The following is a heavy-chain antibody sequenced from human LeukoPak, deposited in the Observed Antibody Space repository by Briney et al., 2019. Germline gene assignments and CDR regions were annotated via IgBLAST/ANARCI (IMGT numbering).Heavy chain of an antibody. CDR2: IWFGGSNK. Sequence: GGSLRLSCAASGFTFSSYGMHWVRQAPGKGLEWVAVIWFGGSNKYYADSVKGRFTISRDNSENTLYLQMNSLRAEDTAVYYCAKGNDYGDSLDYWGQGTLVTVSS. J-gene: IGHJ4*02. CDR3: AKGNDYGDSLDY. V-gene: IGHV3-30*02. CDR1: GFTFSSYG. D-gene: IGHD4-17*01.